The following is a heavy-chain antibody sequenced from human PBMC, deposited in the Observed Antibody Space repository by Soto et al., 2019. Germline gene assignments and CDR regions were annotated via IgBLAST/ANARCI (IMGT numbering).Heavy chain of an antibody. Sequence: GGSLRLSCAASGFTFSSYAMHWVRQAPGKGLEWVAVISYDGSNKYYADSVKGRFTISRDNSKNTLYLQMNSLRVEDTAVYYCARPEMATISWFDPWGQGALVTVSS. CDR2: ISYDGSNK. CDR3: ARPEMATISWFDP. J-gene: IGHJ5*02. D-gene: IGHD5-12*01. CDR1: GFTFSSYA. V-gene: IGHV3-30-3*01.